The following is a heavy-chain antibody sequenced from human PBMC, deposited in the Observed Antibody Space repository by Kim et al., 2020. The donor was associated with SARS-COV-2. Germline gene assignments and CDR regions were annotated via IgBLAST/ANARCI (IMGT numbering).Heavy chain of an antibody. V-gene: IGHV2-5*02. J-gene: IGHJ6*02. D-gene: IGHD3-10*01. CDR3: AHIPFLVRGVFPSDYYYYGMDV. Sequence: SGPTLVNPTQTLTLTCTFSGFSLSTSGVGVGWIRQPPGKALEWLALIYWDDDKRYSPSLKSRLTITKDTSKNQVVLTMTNMDPVDTATYYCAHIPFLVRGVFPSDYYYYGMDVWGQGTTVTVSS. CDR2: IYWDDDK. CDR1: GFSLSTSGVG.